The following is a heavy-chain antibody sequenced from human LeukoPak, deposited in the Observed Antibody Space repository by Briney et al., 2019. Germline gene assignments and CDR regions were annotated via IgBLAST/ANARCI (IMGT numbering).Heavy chain of an antibody. CDR3: VRDKKWLLLDY. J-gene: IGHJ4*02. Sequence: GGSLRLSCAASGFTFNRHAMHWVRQAPGKGLEWVAVISFNGTNRHYADPVKGRFTVSRDDSENTLYLQMNILRPEDTAVYYCVRDKKWLLLDYWGQGTLVTVSS. V-gene: IGHV3-30-3*01. D-gene: IGHD3-22*01. CDR2: ISFNGTNR. CDR1: GFTFNRHA.